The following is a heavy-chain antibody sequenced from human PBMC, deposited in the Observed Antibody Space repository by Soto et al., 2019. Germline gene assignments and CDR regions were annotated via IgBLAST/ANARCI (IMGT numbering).Heavy chain of an antibody. V-gene: IGHV3-21*01. CDR2: ITISGNYI. D-gene: IGHD2-8*01. CDR1: GFAFQTYT. CDR3: AKVGVLRTNFRWFDL. J-gene: IGHJ5*02. Sequence: EGQLVESGGGLVKPGGSLRLSCAASGFAFQTYTMEWLRQPPGKGLEWVSSITISGNYIYYADSVKGRFTISRDNARNSVYLQMNSLRADDTAVYYCAKVGVLRTNFRWFDLWGQGTLVTVSS.